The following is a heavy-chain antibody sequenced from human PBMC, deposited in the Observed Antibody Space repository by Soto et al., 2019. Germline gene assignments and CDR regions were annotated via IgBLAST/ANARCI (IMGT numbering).Heavy chain of an antibody. D-gene: IGHD6-13*01. J-gene: IGHJ5*02. CDR1: GFTFSTYA. CDR3: TRDASRDSSARGWFDP. CDR2: VSSGGGT. Sequence: GGSLRLSCAASGFTFSTYAMGWVRQAPGKGLEWVSVVSSGGGTHYADSVKGRFTVSRDNAKNSLHLQMNSLRAEDTAVYYCTRDASRDSSARGWFDPWGPGTLVTVSS. V-gene: IGHV3-23*01.